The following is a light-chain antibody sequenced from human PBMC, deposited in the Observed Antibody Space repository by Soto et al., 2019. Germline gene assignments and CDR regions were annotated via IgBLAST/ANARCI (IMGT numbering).Light chain of an antibody. V-gene: IGKV1D-8*01. J-gene: IGKJ1*01. CDR2: AAP. Sequence: VIWMNQSPSLLSASTGDRVTISCRMSQGISSYLAWYQQKPGKAPELLIYAAPTLQSGVPSRFSGSGSGTDLTPTSCSLMHKNFAIYAGNHYHIFPRSFGKGTKV. CDR3: NHYHIFPRS. CDR1: QGISSY.